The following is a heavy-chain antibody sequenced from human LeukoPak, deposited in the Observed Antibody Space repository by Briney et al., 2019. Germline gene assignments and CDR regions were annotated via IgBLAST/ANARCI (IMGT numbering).Heavy chain of an antibody. CDR1: GFTFSSYS. J-gene: IGHJ4*02. Sequence: GGSLRLSCAASGFTFSSYSMNWVRQAPGKGLEWVSSISSSSSYIYYADSVKGRFTISRDNAKNSLYLQMNSLRAEDTAVYYCARDLIAAGSESSGYWGQGTLVTVSS. D-gene: IGHD6-13*01. CDR3: ARDLIAAGSESSGY. V-gene: IGHV3-21*01. CDR2: ISSSSSYI.